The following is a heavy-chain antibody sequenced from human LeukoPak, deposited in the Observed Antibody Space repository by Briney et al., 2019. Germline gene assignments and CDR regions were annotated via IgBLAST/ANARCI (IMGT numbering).Heavy chain of an antibody. D-gene: IGHD3-10*01. Sequence: SETLSLNCTGSGGSISSYYWSWIRQPPGEGLDWIGYIYYSGSTNYNPSLKSRVTISVDTSTTQFSLKLSSVTAADTAVYYCARYVPLFSGDAFDIWGQGTMVTVSS. CDR1: GGSISSYY. J-gene: IGHJ3*02. CDR2: IYYSGST. V-gene: IGHV4-59*01. CDR3: ARYVPLFSGDAFDI.